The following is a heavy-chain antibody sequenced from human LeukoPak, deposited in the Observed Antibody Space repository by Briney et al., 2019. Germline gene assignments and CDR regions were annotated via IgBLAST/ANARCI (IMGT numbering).Heavy chain of an antibody. V-gene: IGHV3-21*01. CDR3: ASELVAGTDY. D-gene: IGHD6-19*01. CDR2: ISSSSSYI. CDR1: GFTFSSYS. Sequence: GGSLRLSCAASGFTFSSYSMNWVRQDPGKGLEWVSSISSSSSYIYYADSVKGRFTISRDNAKNSLYLQMNSLRAEDTAVYYCASELVAGTDYWGQGTLVTVSS. J-gene: IGHJ4*02.